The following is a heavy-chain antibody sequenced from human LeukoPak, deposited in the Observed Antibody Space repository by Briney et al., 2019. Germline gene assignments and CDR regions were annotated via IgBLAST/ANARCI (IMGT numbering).Heavy chain of an antibody. V-gene: IGHV1-2*02. J-gene: IGHJ5*02. CDR2: ISPSTGGT. Sequence: ASVKVSCKASGYTFTTYYMHWVRQAPGQGLQWMGWISPSTGGTKYAENFQGRVTMTRDTSITTAYMELSRLTSDDTGVYYCARQYCGGDCYNPWGQGTLVIVAS. D-gene: IGHD2-21*02. CDR1: GYTFTTYY. CDR3: ARQYCGGDCYNP.